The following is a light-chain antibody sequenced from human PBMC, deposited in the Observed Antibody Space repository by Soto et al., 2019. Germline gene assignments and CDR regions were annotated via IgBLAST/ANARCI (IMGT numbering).Light chain of an antibody. V-gene: IGLV2-14*01. CDR2: DVS. Sequence: QSVLTQPASVSGSPGQCITISCTGTSTDVGRYNYVSWYQQHPGKAPKLMVYDVSNRPSWVSNRFSGSKSGITASLTISGLQAEDEADYYCTSYTSDSTYVFGTGTKVTVL. CDR3: TSYTSDSTYV. J-gene: IGLJ1*01. CDR1: STDVGRYNY.